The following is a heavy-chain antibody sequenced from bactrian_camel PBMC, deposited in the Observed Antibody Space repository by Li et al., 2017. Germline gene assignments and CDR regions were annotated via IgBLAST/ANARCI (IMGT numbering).Heavy chain of an antibody. Sequence: QVQLVESGGGSVQAGGSLRLSCAVSGSTTCRYDMSWYRQAPGKEREFVSGIQRDGRTGYSDDVKGRFVISQDNAKDTMYLQMNSLKPEDSAMYYCSVAEANGCSRGSWWRWGYRGQGTQVTVS. V-gene: IGHV3S53*01. CDR1: GSTTCRYD. D-gene: IGHD7*01. CDR2: IQRDGRT. J-gene: IGHJ4*01. CDR3: SVAEANGCSRGSWWRWGY.